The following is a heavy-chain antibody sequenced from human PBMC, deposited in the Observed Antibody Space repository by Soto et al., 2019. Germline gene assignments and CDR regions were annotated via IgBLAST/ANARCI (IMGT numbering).Heavy chain of an antibody. CDR3: AKDVTGDYLNRFDP. CDR1: GFTFSSYG. CDR2: ISYDGSNK. V-gene: IGHV3-30*18. J-gene: IGHJ5*02. D-gene: IGHD4-17*01. Sequence: GGSLRLSCAASGFTFSSYGMHWVRQAPGKGLEWVAVISYDGSNKYYADSVKGRFTISRDNSKNTLYLQMNSLRAEDTAVYYCAKDVTGDYLNRFDPWGQGTLVTVSS.